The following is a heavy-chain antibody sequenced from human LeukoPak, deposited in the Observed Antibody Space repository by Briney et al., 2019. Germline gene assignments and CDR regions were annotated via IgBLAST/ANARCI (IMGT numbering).Heavy chain of an antibody. J-gene: IGHJ4*02. V-gene: IGHV3-64*01. D-gene: IGHD3-22*01. CDR2: ISYNGEQT. Sequence: SGGPLRLSCAGSGFTFSQYFMHWVRQAPGKGLEYLSVISYNGEQTYYSKSVTGRFTISRDNSKNMLYLQMGSLRPEDTAVYFCARDPSVGGFSGSELDFWGQGTLVTVSS. CDR1: GFTFSQYF. CDR3: ARDPSVGGFSGSELDF.